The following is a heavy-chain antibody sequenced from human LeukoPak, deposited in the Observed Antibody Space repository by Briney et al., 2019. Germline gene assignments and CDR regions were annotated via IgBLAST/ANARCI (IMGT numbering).Heavy chain of an antibody. J-gene: IGHJ4*02. Sequence: SETLSLTCTVSGGSISSSSYYWGWIRQPPGKGLEWIGSIYYSGSTYYNPSLKSRVTISVDTSKNQFSLKLSSVTAADTAVYYCARLYYYVSSGYYYGRAHWGQGTLVTVSS. CDR1: GGSISSSSYY. CDR2: IYYSGST. CDR3: ARLYYYVSSGYYYGRAH. D-gene: IGHD3-22*01. V-gene: IGHV4-39*01.